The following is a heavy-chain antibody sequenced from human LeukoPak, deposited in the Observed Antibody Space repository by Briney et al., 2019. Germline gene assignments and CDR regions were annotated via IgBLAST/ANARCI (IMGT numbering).Heavy chain of an antibody. Sequence: GGSLRLSCAASGFTFSGYSMNWVRQAPGKGLEWVSSISSSSIYIYYADSVEGRFTVSRDNARNSLYLQMNSLRAEDMAVYYCARGENYYDSSGFDYWGQGTLVTVSS. CDR3: ARGENYYDSSGFDY. CDR1: GFTFSGYS. J-gene: IGHJ4*02. D-gene: IGHD3-22*01. CDR2: ISSSSIYI. V-gene: IGHV3-21*01.